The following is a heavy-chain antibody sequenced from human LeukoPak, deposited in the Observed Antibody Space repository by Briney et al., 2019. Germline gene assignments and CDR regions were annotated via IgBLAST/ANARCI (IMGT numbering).Heavy chain of an antibody. J-gene: IGHJ3*02. CDR1: GFTFSSYS. CDR2: ISSSSSYI. V-gene: IGHV3-21*01. Sequence: GGSLRLSCAASGFTFSSYSMNWVRQAPGKGLEWVSSISSSSSYIYYADSVKGRFTISRDNAKNSLYLQMNSLRAEDTAVYYCARADTAMARNSHAFDIWGQGTMVTVSS. CDR3: ARADTAMARNSHAFDI. D-gene: IGHD5-18*01.